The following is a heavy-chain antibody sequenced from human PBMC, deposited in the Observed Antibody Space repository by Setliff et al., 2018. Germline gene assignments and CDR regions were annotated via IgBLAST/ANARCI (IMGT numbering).Heavy chain of an antibody. D-gene: IGHD2-8*01. CDR3: SRLVRYCTTTTCQRASGDDY. V-gene: IGHV1-18*01. J-gene: IGHJ4*02. CDR1: GYTFSESI. CDR2: LSPYTGNT. Sequence: ASVKVSCKASGYTFSESIVSWVRQAPGQGLEWMGWLSPYTGNTYSAQKFQGRLTLTTDTSTTTAYLELRSLTSDDTAVYYCSRLVRYCTTTTCQRASGDDYWGQGTLVTVSS.